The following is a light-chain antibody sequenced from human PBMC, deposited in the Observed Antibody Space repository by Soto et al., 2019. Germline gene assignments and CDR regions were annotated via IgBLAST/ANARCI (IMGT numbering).Light chain of an antibody. CDR2: DVS. V-gene: IGKV1-5*01. CDR1: QSISGR. Sequence: DIQMTHSPSSLSSSVGDRVTITCRGSQSISGRLAWYQQKPGKAPKFLIVDVSSLESGVPSRFSGSGSGTEFTLTISSLQPDDFATYYRQQYNSYLWTFGQGTKVDIK. J-gene: IGKJ1*01. CDR3: QQYNSYLWT.